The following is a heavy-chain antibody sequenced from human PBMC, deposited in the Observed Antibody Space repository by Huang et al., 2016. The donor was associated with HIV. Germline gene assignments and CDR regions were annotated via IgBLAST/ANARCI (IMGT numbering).Heavy chain of an antibody. CDR3: ARGHKMDVVAKPLDF. CDR2: VGSSCGPI. CDR1: GFTFSDLY. V-gene: IGHV3-11*01. J-gene: IGHJ4*02. D-gene: IGHD2-21*01. Sequence: QVRLVEFGGGFVKAGGSLRLSCAASGFTFSDLYMCWIRQAPGSGLEWVSDVGSSCGPIYEAESVKRRFTISKGNTKSSLFLQMRRLRVEDTAVYYCARGHKMDVVAKPLDFWGQGALVTVSS.